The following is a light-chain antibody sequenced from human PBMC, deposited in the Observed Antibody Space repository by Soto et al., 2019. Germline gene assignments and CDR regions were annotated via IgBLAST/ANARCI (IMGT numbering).Light chain of an antibody. CDR3: QQRNTWPLT. CDR2: DVF. J-gene: IGKJ4*01. Sequence: EIVLTQSPATLSLSPGDRATLSCRASESLGKTLAWYQQKPGQAPRLLLYDVFKRVTGIPARFSGSGSGTDFTLTISSLEPEDFAVYYCQQRNTWPLTFGGGTKVEIK. CDR1: ESLGKT. V-gene: IGKV3-11*01.